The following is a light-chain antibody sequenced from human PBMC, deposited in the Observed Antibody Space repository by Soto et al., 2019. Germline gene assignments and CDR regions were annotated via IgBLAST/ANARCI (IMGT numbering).Light chain of an antibody. Sequence: EIVLTQSPAILSMSPGERATLSCRASQSVSSYFAWYQQKPGQAPRLLIYDASNRATGVPARFSGSVSGTDFTLTISSLESEDFAVYYCRQRRYWPVTFGQGTKVEIK. CDR2: DAS. CDR1: QSVSSY. V-gene: IGKV3-11*01. J-gene: IGKJ1*01. CDR3: RQRRYWPVT.